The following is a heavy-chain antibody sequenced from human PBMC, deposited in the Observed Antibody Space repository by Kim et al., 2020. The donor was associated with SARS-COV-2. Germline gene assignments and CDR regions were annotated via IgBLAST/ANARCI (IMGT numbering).Heavy chain of an antibody. Sequence: GGSLRLSCAASGFTFSSHAMSWVRQAPGKGLEWVSAIRGIGDRTYYVDSVKGRFTISRDNSKNTLYLQMNNLRAEDTALYYCARDPTSSGWYEGAFDYWG. V-gene: IGHV3-23*01. D-gene: IGHD6-19*01. CDR2: IRGIGDRT. CDR3: ARDPTSSGWYEGAFDY. CDR1: GFTFSSHA. J-gene: IGHJ4*01.